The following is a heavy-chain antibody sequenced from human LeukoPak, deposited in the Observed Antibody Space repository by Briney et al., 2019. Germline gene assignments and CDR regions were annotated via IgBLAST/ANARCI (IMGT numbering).Heavy chain of an antibody. Sequence: GGSLKISCKGSGYSFTTHWIGWVRQMPGKGLEWMGIIFPGDSDTAYSPSFQGHVTISADKSISTAFLQWSSLKASDSAMYYCASSESQTKFDYWGQGTLVTVSS. D-gene: IGHD1/OR15-1a*01. CDR1: GYSFTTHW. V-gene: IGHV5-51*01. CDR2: IFPGDSDT. CDR3: ASSESQTKFDY. J-gene: IGHJ4*02.